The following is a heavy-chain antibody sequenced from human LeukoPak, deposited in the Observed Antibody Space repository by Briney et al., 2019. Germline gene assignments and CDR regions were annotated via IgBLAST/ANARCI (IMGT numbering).Heavy chain of an antibody. CDR2: IYYSGST. CDR1: GGSISSSSYY. J-gene: IGHJ1*01. D-gene: IGHD6-13*01. CDR3: ARDQLEGAGYSPPHPSEH. Sequence: PSETLSLTCTVSGGSISSSSYYWGWIRQPPGKGLEWIGSIYYSGSTYYNPSLKSRVTISVDTSKNQFSLKLSSVTAADTAVYYCARDQLEGAGYSPPHPSEHWGQGTLVTVSS. V-gene: IGHV4-39*07.